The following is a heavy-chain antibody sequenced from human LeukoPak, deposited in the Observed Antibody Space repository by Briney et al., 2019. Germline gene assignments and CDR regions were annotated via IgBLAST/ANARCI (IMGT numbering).Heavy chain of an antibody. CDR3: ARRGANTAMVRRAFDP. D-gene: IGHD5-18*01. CDR1: GGSFSGYY. J-gene: IGHJ5*02. V-gene: IGHV4-34*01. Sequence: SETLSLTCAVYGGSFSGYYWSWIRQPPGKGLEWIGEINHSGSTNYNPSLKSRVTISVDTSKNQFSLKLSSVTAADTAVYYCARRGANTAMVRRAFDPWGQGTLVTVSS. CDR2: INHSGST.